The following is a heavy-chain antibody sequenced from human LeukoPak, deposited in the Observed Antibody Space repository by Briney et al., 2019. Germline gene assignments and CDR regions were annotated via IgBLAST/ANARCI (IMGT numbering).Heavy chain of an antibody. CDR3: ARVLLERPGTDSFDM. CDR1: EFSLRSYS. CDR2: INNASSTI. V-gene: IGHV3-48*01. Sequence: GGSLRLSCGASEFSLRSYSMDWVRQAPGKGLEWVSHINNASSTIYYADSVKGRFTISRDNAGNSLYLHMNSLRAEDTAVYYCARVLLERPGTDSFDMWGQGTMVTVSS. D-gene: IGHD1-1*01. J-gene: IGHJ3*02.